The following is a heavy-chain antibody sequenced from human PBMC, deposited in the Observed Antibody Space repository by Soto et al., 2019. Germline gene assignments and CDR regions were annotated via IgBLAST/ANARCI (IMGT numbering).Heavy chain of an antibody. V-gene: IGHV6-1*01. D-gene: IGHD7-27*01. CDR2: TYYRPKWYN. J-gene: IGHJ4*02. CDR3: AREERWGTLARFDY. CDR1: GDRVSSNSAA. Sequence: SQTLSLTCAISGDRVSSNSAAWNWIRQSPSRGLEWLGRTYYRPKWYNDYAVSVKSRISINPVTSKNQFSLQLNSVTPEDTAVYYCAREERWGTLARFDYWGQGTLVTVSS.